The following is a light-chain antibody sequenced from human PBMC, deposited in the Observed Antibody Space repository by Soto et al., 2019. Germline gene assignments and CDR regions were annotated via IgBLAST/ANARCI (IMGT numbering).Light chain of an antibody. CDR3: QQFNNYPT. CDR2: DTS. CDR1: QVIRSA. Sequence: AIQLTQSPSCLSSSVLYILTVTCRASQVIRSALAWYQQKPGKPPKFLIYDTSSLESGVPPRFSGSGSGTDFTLTITSLQPEDFATYYCQQFNNYPTFGQGTRLEIK. V-gene: IGKV1D-13*01. J-gene: IGKJ5*01.